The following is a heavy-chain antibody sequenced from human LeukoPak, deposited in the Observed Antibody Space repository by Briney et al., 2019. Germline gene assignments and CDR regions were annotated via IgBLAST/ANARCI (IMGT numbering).Heavy chain of an antibody. CDR1: GGSISSYY. CDR3: TRGSIAYYYMDV. Sequence: PSETLSLTCTVSGGSISSYYWSWIRRPPGKGLEWIGNIYYSGSTNYNPSLKSRVTISVDTSKNQFSLKLSSVTAADTAVYHCTRGSIAYYYMDVWGKGTTVTISS. J-gene: IGHJ6*03. V-gene: IGHV4-59*01. D-gene: IGHD3-22*01. CDR2: IYYSGST.